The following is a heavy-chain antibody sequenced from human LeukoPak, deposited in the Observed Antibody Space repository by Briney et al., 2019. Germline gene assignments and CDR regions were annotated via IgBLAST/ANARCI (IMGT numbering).Heavy chain of an antibody. J-gene: IGHJ4*02. V-gene: IGHV4-59*01. CDR2: VDYNGAT. CDR1: GASISSDR. CDR3: TRGYYEAFDY. Sequence: SETLSLTCAVSGASISSDRWNWIRQLPGKGLEWIGNVDYNGATKYNPSLQSRITISLDTSNNQFSLTLTSVTAADTALYFCTRGYYEAFDYWGQGRLVTVSS. D-gene: IGHD3-16*01.